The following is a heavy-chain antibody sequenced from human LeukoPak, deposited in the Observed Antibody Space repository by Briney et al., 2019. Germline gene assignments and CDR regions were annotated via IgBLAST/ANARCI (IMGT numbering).Heavy chain of an antibody. J-gene: IGHJ1*01. CDR1: GYTFTSYY. CDR2: INPSGGST. CDR3: VTIVEGIAVSGSAEYFQH. Sequence: GASVKVSCKASGYTFTSYYMHWVRQAPGQGLEWMGIINPSGGSTSYAQKFQGRVTMTRDTSTSTVYMELSSLRSEDTAVYYCVTIVEGIAVSGSAEYFQHWGQGTLVTVSS. D-gene: IGHD6-19*01. V-gene: IGHV1-46*01.